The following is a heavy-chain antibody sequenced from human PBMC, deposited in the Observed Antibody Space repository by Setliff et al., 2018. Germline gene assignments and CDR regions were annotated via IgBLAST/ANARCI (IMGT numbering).Heavy chain of an antibody. CDR3: ARTPPNRGLSNGWYVDY. CDR2: ISAYDGNT. V-gene: IGHV1-18*01. Sequence: ASVKVSCKASGYTFTNHGITWVRQAPGQGLEWMAWISAYDGNTKYTLKLQGRVTLTTDTPTTTAYMDLRGLRSDDTAVYYCARTPPNRGLSNGWYVDYWGQGALVTVS. D-gene: IGHD6-19*01. J-gene: IGHJ4*02. CDR1: GYTFTNHG.